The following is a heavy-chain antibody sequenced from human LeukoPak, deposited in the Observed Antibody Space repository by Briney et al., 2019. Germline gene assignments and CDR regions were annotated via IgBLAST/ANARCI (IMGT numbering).Heavy chain of an antibody. D-gene: IGHD6-13*01. CDR3: ARDFRSSSWYIGDY. CDR1: GFTFSSYS. Sequence: GGSLRLSCAASGFTFSSYSMNWVRLAPGKGLEWISYISGGGTPVYYAVSVEGRFTVSRDNEKNSLYLQMNSLRADDTAVYYCARDFRSSSWYIGDYWGQGAQVTVSP. J-gene: IGHJ4*02. V-gene: IGHV3-48*01. CDR2: ISGGGTPV.